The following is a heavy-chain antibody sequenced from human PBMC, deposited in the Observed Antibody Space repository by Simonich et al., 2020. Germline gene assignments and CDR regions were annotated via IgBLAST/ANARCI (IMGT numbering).Heavy chain of an antibody. J-gene: IGHJ4*02. D-gene: IGHD5-12*01. Sequence: QVQLQESGPGLVKPSETLSLTCTVSGGSISSYYWSWIRQPPGKGLEWNGYIYYSGNTNYNPSLKSRVTRSVDTSKNQFSLKLSSVTAADTAVYYCARHDRWLQFYFDYWGQGTLVTVSS. CDR1: GGSISSYY. CDR2: IYYSGNT. V-gene: IGHV4-59*08. CDR3: ARHDRWLQFYFDY.